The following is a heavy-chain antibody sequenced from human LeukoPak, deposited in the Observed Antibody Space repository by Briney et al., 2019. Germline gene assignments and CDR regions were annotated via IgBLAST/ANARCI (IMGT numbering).Heavy chain of an antibody. V-gene: IGHV4-31*03. J-gene: IGHJ4*02. CDR3: ARERSTTMIVRD. Sequence: NPSQTLSLTCTVSGGSISSGGYYWSWIRQHPGKGLEWIGYIYYSGSTYYNPSLKSRVTISVDTSKNQFSLKLSSVTAVDTAVYYCARERSTTMIVRDWGQGTLVTVSS. CDR2: IYYSGST. D-gene: IGHD3-22*01. CDR1: GGSISSGGYY.